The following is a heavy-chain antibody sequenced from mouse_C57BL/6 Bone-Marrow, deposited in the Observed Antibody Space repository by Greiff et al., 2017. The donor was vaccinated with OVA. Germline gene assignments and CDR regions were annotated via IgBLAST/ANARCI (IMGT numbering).Heavy chain of an antibody. CDR1: GFTFSSYG. Sequence: EVQLVESGGDLVKPGGSLKLSCAASGFTFSSYGMSWVRQTPDQRLEWVATISSGGSYTYYPDSVKGRFTISRDTAKNTPYLQMSSLKSEDTAMYYCARHPPNDYGGSDVGFDVWGTGTTVTVSS. CDR3: ARHPPNDYGGSDVGFDV. J-gene: IGHJ1*03. V-gene: IGHV5-6*01. D-gene: IGHD1-1*01. CDR2: ISSGGSYT.